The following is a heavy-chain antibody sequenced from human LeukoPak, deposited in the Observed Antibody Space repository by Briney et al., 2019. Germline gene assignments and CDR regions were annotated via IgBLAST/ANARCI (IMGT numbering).Heavy chain of an antibody. CDR3: ARTKYYDYVWGSYRGGFDY. CDR2: ISSSGSTI. D-gene: IGHD3-16*02. V-gene: IGHV3-48*03. CDR1: GFTFSSYE. Sequence: GGSLRLSCAASGFTFSSYEMKWVRQAPGKGLEWVSYISSSGSTIYYADSVKGRFTISRDNAKNSLYLQMNSLRAEDTAVYYCARTKYYDYVWGSYRGGFDYWGQGTLVTVSS. J-gene: IGHJ4*02.